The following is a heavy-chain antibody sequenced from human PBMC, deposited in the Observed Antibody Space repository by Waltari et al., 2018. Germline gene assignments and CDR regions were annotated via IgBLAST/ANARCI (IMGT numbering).Heavy chain of an antibody. CDR2: DYSTGAT. CDR3: AESDSGSWQYFFNS. CDR1: AASIRGHY. V-gene: IGHV4-4*07. J-gene: IGHJ4*02. Sequence: QMKLLESGPGLVKPSETLSLTCTVSAASIRGHYWSWIRQPAGKGLEWIGRDYSTGATNYNPSLGRRATISVDTARKQVSLKLTSVTAADTAMYFCAESDSGSWQYFFNSWGQGALVTVSS. D-gene: IGHD6-19*01.